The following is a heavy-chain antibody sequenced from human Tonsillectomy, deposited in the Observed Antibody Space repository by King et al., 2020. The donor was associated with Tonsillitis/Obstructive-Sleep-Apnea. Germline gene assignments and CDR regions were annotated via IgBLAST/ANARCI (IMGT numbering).Heavy chain of an antibody. CDR1: GFTFSSYA. Sequence: VQLVESGGGVVQPGRSLRLSCAASGFTFSSYAMHWVRQAPGKGLEWVAVISYDGSNKYYADSVKGRFTISRDNSKNTLYLQMNSLRAEDTAVYYCARDKHGGTFDIWGLGTMVTVSS. J-gene: IGHJ3*02. CDR3: ARDKHGGTFDI. D-gene: IGHD1-14*01. CDR2: ISYDGSNK. V-gene: IGHV3-30*04.